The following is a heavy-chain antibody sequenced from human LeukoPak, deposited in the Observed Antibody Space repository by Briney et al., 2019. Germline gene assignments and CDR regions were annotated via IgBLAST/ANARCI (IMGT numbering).Heavy chain of an antibody. CDR3: AKVGLITIFGVVITRKYYFDY. Sequence: GGSLRLSCAASGFTFSSYSMNWVRQAPGKGLEWVSSISSSSSYIYYADSVKGRFTISRDNSKNTLYLQMNSLRAEDTAVYYCAKVGLITIFGVVITRKYYFDYWGQGTLVTVSS. CDR2: ISSSSSYI. CDR1: GFTFSSYS. J-gene: IGHJ4*02. V-gene: IGHV3-21*04. D-gene: IGHD3-3*01.